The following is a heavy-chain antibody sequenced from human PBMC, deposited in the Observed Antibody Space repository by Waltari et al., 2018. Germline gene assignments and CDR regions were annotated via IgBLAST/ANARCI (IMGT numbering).Heavy chain of an antibody. Sequence: QAQLVQSGAEVKKPGASVKVSCKASDYTLTNPGISWVRQAPGQGLEWMGWITANNGNTQYAQNFQGRVTMTADTSTNTAFLDLRSLRSDDTAVYYCARYSGHDEYYYYSGLDVWGQGTTVTVSS. CDR3: ARYSGHDEYYYYSGLDV. D-gene: IGHD5-12*01. J-gene: IGHJ6*02. CDR1: DYTLTNPG. V-gene: IGHV1-18*01. CDR2: ITANNGNT.